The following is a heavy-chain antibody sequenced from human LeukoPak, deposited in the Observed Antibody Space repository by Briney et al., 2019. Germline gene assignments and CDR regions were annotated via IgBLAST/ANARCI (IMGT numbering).Heavy chain of an antibody. J-gene: IGHJ4*02. CDR1: GFTFSSYG. CDR3: AKDLFLYGSSGYPRCPDY. Sequence: GGSLRLSCAASGFTFSSYGMHWVRQAPGKGLEWVAVISYDGSNQYCVDSVKGRFTISRDNSKNTLYLQMNSLRDEDTAVYYCAKDLFLYGSSGYPRCPDYWGQGTLVTVSS. D-gene: IGHD3-22*01. V-gene: IGHV3-30*18. CDR2: ISYDGSNQ.